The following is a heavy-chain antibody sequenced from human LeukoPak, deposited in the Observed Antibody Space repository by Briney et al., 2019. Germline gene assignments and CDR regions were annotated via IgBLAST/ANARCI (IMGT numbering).Heavy chain of an antibody. CDR3: ALLVGAAPRSGVDY. Sequence: GASVKVSCKASGYTFTSYGISWVRQAPGQGLEWMGWISAYSGNTNYAQKLQGRVTMTTDTSTSTAYMELRSLRSDDTAVYYCALLVGAAPRSGVDYWGQGTLVTVSS. J-gene: IGHJ4*02. D-gene: IGHD1-26*01. V-gene: IGHV1-18*01. CDR1: GYTFTSYG. CDR2: ISAYSGNT.